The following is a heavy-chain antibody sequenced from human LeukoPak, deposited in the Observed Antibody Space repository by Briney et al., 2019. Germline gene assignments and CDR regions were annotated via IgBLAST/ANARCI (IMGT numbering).Heavy chain of an antibody. CDR3: ARGSTRQWRDAFDT. Sequence: KPSETLSLTCAVYGGSFSGYYWSWIRQPPGKGLEWIGEINHSGSTNYNPSLKSRVTISADTSKNQFSLKLSSVTAADTAVYYCARGSTRQWRDAFDTWGQGTMVTVSS. D-gene: IGHD6-19*01. V-gene: IGHV4-34*01. CDR1: GGSFSGYY. CDR2: INHSGST. J-gene: IGHJ3*02.